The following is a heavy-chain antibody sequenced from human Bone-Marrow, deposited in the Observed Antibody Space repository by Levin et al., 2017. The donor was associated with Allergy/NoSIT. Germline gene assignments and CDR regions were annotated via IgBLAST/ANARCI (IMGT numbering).Heavy chain of an antibody. CDR3: ARKNEGRYYDFWSGYAYGMDV. D-gene: IGHD3-3*01. J-gene: IGHJ6*02. V-gene: IGHV3-33*01. Sequence: LSLTCAASGFTFSSYGMHWVRQAPGKGLEWVAVIWYDGSNKYYADSVKGRFTISRDNSKNTLYLQMNSLRAEDTAVYYCARKNEGRYYDFWSGYAYGMDVWGQGTTVTVSS. CDR1: GFTFSSYG. CDR2: IWYDGSNK.